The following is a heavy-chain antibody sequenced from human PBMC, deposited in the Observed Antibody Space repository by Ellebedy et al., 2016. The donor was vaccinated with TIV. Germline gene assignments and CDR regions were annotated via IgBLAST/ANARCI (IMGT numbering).Heavy chain of an antibody. J-gene: IGHJ6*02. CDR2: IFHTGIT. CDR3: ASDHTNWDGMDV. V-gene: IGHV4-4*02. Sequence: MPGGSLRLSCAVSGGSISSYSWWSCVRQPHGKGLEWIGEIFHTGITNYNPSLKSRVTMSIDKSKNQFSLRLNSVTAADTAVYYCASDHTNWDGMDVWGQGTTVSVSS. CDR1: GGSISSYSW. D-gene: IGHD2-8*01.